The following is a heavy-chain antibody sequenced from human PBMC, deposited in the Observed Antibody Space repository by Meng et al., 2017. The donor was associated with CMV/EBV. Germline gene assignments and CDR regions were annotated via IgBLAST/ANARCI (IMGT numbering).Heavy chain of an antibody. CDR2: INPNSGGT. CDR3: ARSPTKQEDSSSWYSWLQDGFDP. D-gene: IGHD6-13*01. J-gene: IGHJ5*02. CDR1: GYTFTGYY. V-gene: IGHV1-2*02. Sequence: ASVKVSCKASGYTFTGYYMHWVRQAPGQGLEWMGWINPNSGGTNYAQKFQGRVTMTRDTSISTAYMELSRLRSDDTAVYYCARSPTKQEDSSSWYSWLQDGFDPWGQGTLVTVSS.